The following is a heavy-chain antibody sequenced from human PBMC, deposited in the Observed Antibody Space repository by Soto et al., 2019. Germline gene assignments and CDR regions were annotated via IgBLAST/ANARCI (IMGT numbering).Heavy chain of an antibody. CDR3: ARDINYYYYYGMXV. CDR2: ISDDGSNK. Sequence: GGSLRLSCAASGFTFSSYGMHWVRQAPGKGLEWVAVISDDGSNKYYADSLKGRFTISRDNSKNTLYLQMNSLRAEDTAVYYCARDINYYYYYGMXVWGQGTTVTVSS. V-gene: IGHV3-30*03. J-gene: IGHJ6*02. D-gene: IGHD3-10*01. CDR1: GFTFSSYG.